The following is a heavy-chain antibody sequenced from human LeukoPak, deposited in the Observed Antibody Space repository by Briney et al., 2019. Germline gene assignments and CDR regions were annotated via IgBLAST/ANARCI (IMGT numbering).Heavy chain of an antibody. CDR1: GFTFSSYG. V-gene: IGHV3-21*01. CDR3: ARSTGSLHDAFDI. J-gene: IGHJ3*02. Sequence: PGRSLRLSCAASGFTFSSYGMNWVRQAPGKGLEWVSSISSSSSYIYYADSVKGRFTISRDNAKNSLYLQMNSLRAEDTAVYYCARSTGSLHDAFDIWGQGTMVTVSS. D-gene: IGHD3-10*01. CDR2: ISSSSSYI.